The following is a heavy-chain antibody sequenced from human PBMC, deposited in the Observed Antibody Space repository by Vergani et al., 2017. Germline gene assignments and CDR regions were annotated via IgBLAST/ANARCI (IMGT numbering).Heavy chain of an antibody. CDR3: AGDSLARLATYYYDSSGLDY. J-gene: IGHJ4*02. CDR1: GGSISSSSYY. CDR2: IYYSGST. Sequence: QLQLQESGPGLVKPSETLSLTCTVSGGSISSSSYYWGWIRQPPGKGLGWIGSIYYSGSTSYNPSLKSRVTISVDTSKNQFSLKLGPVTAADTAVYYCAGDSLARLATYYYDSSGLDYWGQGTLVTVSS. V-gene: IGHV4-39*07. D-gene: IGHD3-22*01.